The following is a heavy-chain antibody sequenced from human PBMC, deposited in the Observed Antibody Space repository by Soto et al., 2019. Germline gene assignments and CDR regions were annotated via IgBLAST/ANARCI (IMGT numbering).Heavy chain of an antibody. Sequence: QVQLQESGPGLVKPSQNLSLTCTVSGGSISSGGYYWYWIRQHPGKGLEWIGYIYYSGTTYYNPSLKSRVTISVDTSKNQCSLKLSSVTAADTAVYYCAASCVACGGFNYYGMDVWGQGTTVTVSS. V-gene: IGHV4-31*03. CDR3: AASCVACGGFNYYGMDV. D-gene: IGHD2-21*01. CDR1: GGSISSGGYY. J-gene: IGHJ6*02. CDR2: IYYSGTT.